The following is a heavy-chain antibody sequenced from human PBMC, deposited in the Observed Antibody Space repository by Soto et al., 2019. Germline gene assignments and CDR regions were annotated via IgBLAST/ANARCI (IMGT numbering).Heavy chain of an antibody. CDR1: GGTXXXYA. Sequence: QVQLVXXXXEVKKPGSSVKVSCKASGGTXXXYAISWVRQAPXXXXXXXGXIIPIFGTANYAQKFQGRVTITADKSTSTAYMELSSLRSEDTAVYYCARGPSDSSGYSREFDYWGQGTLVTVSS. CDR2: IIPIFGTA. J-gene: IGHJ4*02. V-gene: IGHV1-69*06. D-gene: IGHD3-22*01. CDR3: ARGPSDSSGYSREFDY.